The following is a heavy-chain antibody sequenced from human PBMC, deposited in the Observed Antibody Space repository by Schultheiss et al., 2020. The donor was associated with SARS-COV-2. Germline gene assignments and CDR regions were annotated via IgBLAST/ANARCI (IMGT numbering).Heavy chain of an antibody. V-gene: IGHV3-23*01. CDR1: GFTFTTYA. D-gene: IGHD1-1*01. CDR3: ARTTEMDV. Sequence: GGSLRLSCAASGFTFTTYAMTWVRQAPGKGLEWVSGISGDGDSTYYADSVQGRFTISRDNSKSTLYLQMNSLRAEDTAVYYCARTTEMDVWGQGTTVTVSS. J-gene: IGHJ6*02. CDR2: ISGDGDST.